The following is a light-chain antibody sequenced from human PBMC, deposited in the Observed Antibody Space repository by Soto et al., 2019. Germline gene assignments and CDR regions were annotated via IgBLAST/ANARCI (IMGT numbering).Light chain of an antibody. Sequence: AIRMTQSPSSFSASTGDRVTITCRASQGISSYLAWYQQKPGKAPHLLIYAASTLQSGVPSRFSGSGSGTDFTLTISCLQSEDFATYYCQQYYSYPWTFGQGTKVEIK. CDR3: QQYYSYPWT. J-gene: IGKJ1*01. CDR2: AAS. V-gene: IGKV1-8*01. CDR1: QGISSY.